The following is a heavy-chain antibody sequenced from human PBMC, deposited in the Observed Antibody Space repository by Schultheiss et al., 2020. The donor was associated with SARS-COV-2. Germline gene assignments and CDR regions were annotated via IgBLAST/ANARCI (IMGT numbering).Heavy chain of an antibody. J-gene: IGHJ6*02. D-gene: IGHD6-19*01. CDR2: LSHDGHEP. CDR1: GFTFSSYA. V-gene: IGHV3-30*18. CDR3: AKVPIARGWVDYGMDV. Sequence: GGSLRLSCAASGFTFSSYAMSWVRQAPGKGLEWVAMLSHDGHEPYYVDSVKGRFTISRDNSKNTLYLQMNSLRAEDTAVYYCAKVPIARGWVDYGMDVWGQGTTVTVSS.